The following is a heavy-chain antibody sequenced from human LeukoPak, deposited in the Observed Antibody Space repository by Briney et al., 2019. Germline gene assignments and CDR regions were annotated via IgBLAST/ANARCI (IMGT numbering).Heavy chain of an antibody. CDR1: GFTVSSNE. V-gene: IGHV3-38-3*01. Sequence: GGSLRLSCAASGFTVSSNEMSWVRQAPGKGLEWVSSISGGSTYYADSRKGRFTISRDNSKNTLYLQMNSLRAEDTAVYYCARVVSSSARIDAFDIWGQGTMVTVSS. D-gene: IGHD6-6*01. CDR2: ISGGST. J-gene: IGHJ3*02. CDR3: ARVVSSSARIDAFDI.